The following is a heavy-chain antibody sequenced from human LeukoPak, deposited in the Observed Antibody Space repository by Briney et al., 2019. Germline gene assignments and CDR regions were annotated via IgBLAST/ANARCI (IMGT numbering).Heavy chain of an antibody. CDR2: MKEDGSDI. Sequence: GGSLRLSCAASGFMFDDYTMSWVRRAPGKGLEWVAKMKEDGSDIHYVDSVRGRFSISRDNAKDSLYLQMNSLRVDDTAVYYCARGGAVAGRFDPWGQGTQVTVSS. V-gene: IGHV3-7*01. CDR3: ARGGAVAGRFDP. J-gene: IGHJ5*02. CDR1: GFMFDDYT. D-gene: IGHD6-19*01.